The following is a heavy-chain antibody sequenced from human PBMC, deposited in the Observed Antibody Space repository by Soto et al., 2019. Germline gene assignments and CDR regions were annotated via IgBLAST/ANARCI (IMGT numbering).Heavy chain of an antibody. D-gene: IGHD3-10*01. CDR1: GFTFSNYA. Sequence: GGSLRLSCAASGFTFSNYAIHWVRQAPGRGLEWVAVISYDGSNKYYADSVKGRFTISRDNSMHTLYLQMNTLRAEDTAVYYCAKNYYGSGSYLGPFGYWGQGTLVTVSS. V-gene: IGHV3-30-3*01. CDR2: ISYDGSNK. J-gene: IGHJ4*02. CDR3: AKNYYGSGSYLGPFGY.